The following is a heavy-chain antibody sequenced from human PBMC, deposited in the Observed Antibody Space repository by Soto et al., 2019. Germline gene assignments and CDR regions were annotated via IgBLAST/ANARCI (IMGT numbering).Heavy chain of an antibody. CDR1: GGSVSSGSYY. D-gene: IGHD3-3*01. J-gene: IGHJ4*02. CDR3: ARGQAFWTGYYRMPYYFDY. CDR2: LFYSGST. Sequence: SETLSLTCTVSGGSVSSGSYYWSWIRQPPGKGLEYIGYLFYSGSTNYDPSLKSRVTISVDTPKNQFSLKLTSVTAADTAVYYCARGQAFWTGYYRMPYYFDYWGQGTLVTVS. V-gene: IGHV4-61*01.